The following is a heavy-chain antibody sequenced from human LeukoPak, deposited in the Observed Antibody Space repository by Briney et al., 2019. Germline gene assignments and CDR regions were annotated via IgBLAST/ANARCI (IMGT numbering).Heavy chain of an antibody. CDR2: ILYDGSNK. CDR1: GFTFSSYG. D-gene: IGHD6-19*01. Sequence: GRSLRLSCAASGFTFSSYGMHWVRQAPGKGLEWVAVILYDGSNKYYADSLKGRFTISRDNSKNTLYLQMNSLRAEDTAVYYCARDRIAVAGGGLSYWGQGTLVTVSS. V-gene: IGHV3-30*03. J-gene: IGHJ4*02. CDR3: ARDRIAVAGGGLSY.